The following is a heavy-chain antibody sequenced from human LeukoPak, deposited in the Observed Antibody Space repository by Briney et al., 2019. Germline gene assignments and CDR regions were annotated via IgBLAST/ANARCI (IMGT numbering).Heavy chain of an antibody. CDR1: GYTFTSYA. CDR2: INAGNGNT. V-gene: IGHV1-3*01. J-gene: IGHJ3*02. CDR3: ARPPGASAATDAFDI. Sequence: ASVKVSCKASGYTFTSYAMHWVRQAPGQRLEWMGWINAGNGNTKYSEKFQGRVTITRDTSASTAYMELSSLRCEDTAVYYCARPPGASAATDAFDIWGQGTMVTVSS. D-gene: IGHD2-15*01.